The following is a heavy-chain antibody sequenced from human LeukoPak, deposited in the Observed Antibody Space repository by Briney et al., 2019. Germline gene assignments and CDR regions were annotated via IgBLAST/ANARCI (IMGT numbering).Heavy chain of an antibody. D-gene: IGHD2-2*01. CDR1: GFTFSSYG. CDR2: IWYDGSNK. Sequence: GRSRRLSCAASGFTFSSYGMHWVRQAPGKGLEWVAVIWYDGSNKYYADSVKGRLTISRDNSKNTLYLQMNSLRAEDTAVYYCARDQYCSSTSCYDRAFDIWGQGTMVTVSS. CDR3: ARDQYCSSTSCYDRAFDI. V-gene: IGHV3-33*01. J-gene: IGHJ3*02.